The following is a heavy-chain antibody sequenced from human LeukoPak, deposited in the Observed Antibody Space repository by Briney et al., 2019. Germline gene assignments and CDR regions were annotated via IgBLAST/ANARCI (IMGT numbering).Heavy chain of an antibody. D-gene: IGHD3-10*01. V-gene: IGHV3-23*01. J-gene: IGHJ6*02. CDR1: GFTFSSYA. CDR2: LGGSGGST. Sequence: PGGSLRLSCVFSGFTFSSYAMSWVRQAPGKGLEWVSSLGGSGGSTYYADSVKGRFTISRDNSKNTLYLQMNSLRVEDTAVYYCAKAVWFGEFDYYFFGLDVWGQGTTVTVSS. CDR3: AKAVWFGEFDYYFFGLDV.